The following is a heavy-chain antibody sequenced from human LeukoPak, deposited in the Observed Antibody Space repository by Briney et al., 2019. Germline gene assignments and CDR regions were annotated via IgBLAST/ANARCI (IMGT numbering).Heavy chain of an antibody. CDR3: ARGVQVVLAATHFDF. CDR2: ISAYNANT. J-gene: IGHJ4*02. Sequence: ASVKVSCKTSGYTFTSYAISWVRQAPGQGLEWMGWISAYNANTNYAQKLQGRVTMTTDTSTGTAHMELTHLRSDDTAYYYCARGVQVVLAATHFDFWGQGTLVTVSS. V-gene: IGHV1-18*01. CDR1: GYTFTSYA. D-gene: IGHD2-15*01.